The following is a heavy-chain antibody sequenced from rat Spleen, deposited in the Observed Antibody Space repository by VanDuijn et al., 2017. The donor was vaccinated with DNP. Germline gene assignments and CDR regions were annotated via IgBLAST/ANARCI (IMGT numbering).Heavy chain of an antibody. CDR2: INKDSRTI. CDR3: ARRSDGYNSFAY. V-gene: IGHV4-2*01. CDR1: GFNFNDYW. Sequence: EVKLVESGGGLVQPGRSLKLSCAASGFNFNDYWMGWVRQAPGKGLEWIGEINKDSRTINYSPSLKDKFTISRDNVQNTLYLQMSKLGSEDTAIYYCARRSDGYNSFAYWGQGTLVTVSS. D-gene: IGHD1-4*01. J-gene: IGHJ3*01.